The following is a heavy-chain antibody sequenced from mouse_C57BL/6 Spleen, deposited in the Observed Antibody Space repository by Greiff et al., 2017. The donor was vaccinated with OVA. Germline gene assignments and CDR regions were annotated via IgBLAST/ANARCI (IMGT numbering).Heavy chain of an antibody. CDR3: ARDSSYGYFDV. CDR1: GFTFSDYY. Sequence: EVKLVESEGGLVQPGSSMKLSCTASGFTFSDYYMAWVRQVPEKGLEWVANINYDGSSTYYLDSLKSRFIISRDNAKNILYLQMSSLKSEDTATYYCARDSSYGYFDVWGTGTTVTVSS. V-gene: IGHV5-16*01. CDR2: INYDGSST. J-gene: IGHJ1*03. D-gene: IGHD1-1*01.